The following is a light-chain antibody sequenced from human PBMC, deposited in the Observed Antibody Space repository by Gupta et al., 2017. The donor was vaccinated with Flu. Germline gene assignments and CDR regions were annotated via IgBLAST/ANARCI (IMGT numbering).Light chain of an antibody. V-gene: IGKV3-20*01. Sequence: GTLALSPGERATLSCRASQSVSRSYLAWYQQKPGQAPRLLIYGASSRATGIPDRFSGSGSGTDFTLTISRLEPEDFAVYYCQQYGSSPLTFGQGTKVEIK. J-gene: IGKJ1*01. CDR3: QQYGSSPLT. CDR1: QSVSRSY. CDR2: GAS.